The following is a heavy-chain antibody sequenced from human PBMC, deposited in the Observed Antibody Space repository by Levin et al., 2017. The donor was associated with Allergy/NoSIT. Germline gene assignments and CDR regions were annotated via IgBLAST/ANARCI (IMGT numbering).Heavy chain of an antibody. CDR2: ISSSSSYI. CDR3: ARDGPHPSDAFDI. CDR1: GFTFSSYS. V-gene: IGHV3-21*01. D-gene: IGHD6-6*01. Sequence: GESLKISCAASGFTFSSYSMNWVRQAPGKGLEWVSSISSSSSYIYYADSVKGRFTISRDNAKNSLYLQMNSLRAEDTAVYYCARDGPHPSDAFDIWGQGTMVTVSS. J-gene: IGHJ3*02.